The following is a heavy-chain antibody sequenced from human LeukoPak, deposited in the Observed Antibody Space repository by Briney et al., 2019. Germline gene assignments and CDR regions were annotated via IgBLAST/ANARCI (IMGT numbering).Heavy chain of an antibody. CDR1: ELIFSDFC. V-gene: IGHV3-7*03. Sequence: GSLRLSCVASELIFSDFCMTWVRHSRGQGLEWVATIKKDGSEKYYVDSVKGRFTISRDNAKNSLYLQMNSLRAEDTALYYCAKGATLSQEAAFDYWGQGTLVTVSS. J-gene: IGHJ4*02. D-gene: IGHD6-13*01. CDR2: IKKDGSEK. CDR3: AKGATLSQEAAFDY.